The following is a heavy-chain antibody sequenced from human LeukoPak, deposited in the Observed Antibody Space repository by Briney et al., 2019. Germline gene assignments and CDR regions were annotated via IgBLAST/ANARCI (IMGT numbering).Heavy chain of an antibody. CDR1: GFTFSTYA. Sequence: GASLRLSCAASGFTFSTYAMSWVRQAPGKGLEWVSGISWNSGSIGYADSVKGRFTISRDNAKNSLYLQMNSLRAEDTALYYCAKALIAVAGLIDYWGQGTLVTVSS. D-gene: IGHD6-19*01. V-gene: IGHV3-9*01. CDR3: AKALIAVAGLIDY. J-gene: IGHJ4*02. CDR2: ISWNSGSI.